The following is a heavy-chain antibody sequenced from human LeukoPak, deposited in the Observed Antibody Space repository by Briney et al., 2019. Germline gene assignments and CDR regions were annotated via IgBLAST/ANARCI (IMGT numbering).Heavy chain of an antibody. CDR1: GFTFSSYW. CDR2: IKQDGSEK. V-gene: IGHV3-7*01. Sequence: GGSPRLSCAASGFTFSSYWMSWVRQAPGKGLEWVANIKQDGSEKYYVDSVKGRFTISRDNAKNSLYLQMDSLRAEDTAVYYCARDQYYYDSSGWPAFDYWGQGTLVTVSS. D-gene: IGHD3-22*01. CDR3: ARDQYYYDSSGWPAFDY. J-gene: IGHJ4*02.